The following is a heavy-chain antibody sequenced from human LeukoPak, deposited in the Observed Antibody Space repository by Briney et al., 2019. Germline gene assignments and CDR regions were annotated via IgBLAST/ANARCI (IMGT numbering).Heavy chain of an antibody. CDR2: INHSGNT. J-gene: IGHJ6*04. Sequence: PETLSLTCAVYGGSFSGYYWSWIHQPPGKGLEWIGEINHSGNTNYNPSLKSRVTISVDTSKNQFSLKLTSVTAADTAVHYCAGTVTTRLFTVDVWGKGTTVTVSS. CDR3: AGTVTTRLFTVDV. V-gene: IGHV4-34*01. D-gene: IGHD4-11*01. CDR1: GGSFSGYY.